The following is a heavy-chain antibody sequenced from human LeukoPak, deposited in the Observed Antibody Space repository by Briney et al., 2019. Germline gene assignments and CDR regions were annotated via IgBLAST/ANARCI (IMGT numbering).Heavy chain of an antibody. J-gene: IGHJ4*02. CDR3: AREVGGGATNYFDY. CDR2: IYSAVSA. Sequence: GGSLRLSCAVSGVSVSRNYLSWVRQGPGKGLDWVWVIYSAVSAYYADSVRGRFTISRDNSKNTLYLQMNSLRADDTAVYYCAREVGGGATNYFDYWGQGTLVTVSS. V-gene: IGHV3-53*01. CDR1: GVSVSRNY. D-gene: IGHD1-26*01.